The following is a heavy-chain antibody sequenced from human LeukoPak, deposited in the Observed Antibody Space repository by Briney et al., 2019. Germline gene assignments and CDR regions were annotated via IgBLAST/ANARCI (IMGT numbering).Heavy chain of an antibody. J-gene: IGHJ3*02. CDR1: GFTFSSYS. CDR3: AREGEKLRFLEWLFDI. Sequence: GGSLRLSCAASGFTFSSYSMNWVRQAPGKGLEWVSSISSSSSYIYYADSVKGRFTISRDNAKNSLYLRMNSLRAEDTAVYYCAREGEKLRFLEWLFDIWGQGTMVTVSS. D-gene: IGHD3-3*01. CDR2: ISSSSSYI. V-gene: IGHV3-21*01.